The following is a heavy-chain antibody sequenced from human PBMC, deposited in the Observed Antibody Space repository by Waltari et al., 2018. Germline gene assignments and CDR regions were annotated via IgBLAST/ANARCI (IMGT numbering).Heavy chain of an antibody. Sequence: EVQLVESGGGLIQPGGSLRLSCAASGFTVSTNYMSWVRQAPGKGLEWGSVIYSDGRTYYAASVEGRFTISRDDSKNTLYLQMNSLGLEDTAVYYCATKPTDSAWYERWGQGTLVTVSS. J-gene: IGHJ5*02. CDR1: GFTVSTNY. CDR3: ATKPTDSAWYER. CDR2: IYSDGRT. V-gene: IGHV3-53*01. D-gene: IGHD4-4*01.